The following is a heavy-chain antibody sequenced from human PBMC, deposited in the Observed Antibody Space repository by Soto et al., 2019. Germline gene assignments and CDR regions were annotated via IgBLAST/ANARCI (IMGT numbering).Heavy chain of an antibody. J-gene: IGHJ3*02. CDR3: ARGRYCSSTSCYRGRRGRNAFDI. CDR1: GGSISSSSYY. CDR2: IYYGGST. D-gene: IGHD2-2*02. V-gene: IGHV4-39*01. Sequence: SETLSLTCTVSGGSISSSSYYWGWIRQPPGKGLEWIGSIYYGGSTYYNPSLKSRVTISVDTSKNQFSLKLSSVTAADTAVYYCARGRYCSSTSCYRGRRGRNAFDIWGQGTMVTVSS.